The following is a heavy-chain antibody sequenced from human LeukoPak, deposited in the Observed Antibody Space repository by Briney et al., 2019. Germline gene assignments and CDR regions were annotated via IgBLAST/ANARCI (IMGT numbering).Heavy chain of an antibody. CDR3: ARDLGAYYDSSDNWFDP. J-gene: IGHJ5*02. V-gene: IGHV3-74*01. D-gene: IGHD3-22*01. Sequence: GGSLTLSCAASGFTFSSYWMHWVRQAPGKGLVWVSRINTDGSSTSYADSVKGRFTISRDNAKNTLYLQMNSLRAEDTALYYCARDLGAYYDSSDNWFDPWGQGTLVTVSS. CDR1: GFTFSSYW. CDR2: INTDGSST.